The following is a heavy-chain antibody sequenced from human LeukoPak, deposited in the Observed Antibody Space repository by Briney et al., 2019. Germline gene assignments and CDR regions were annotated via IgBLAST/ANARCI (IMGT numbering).Heavy chain of an antibody. J-gene: IGHJ3*01. CDR1: GYTFTGYY. V-gene: IGHV1-2*02. CDR3: ARAYDYDTSGYFLNAFDV. Sequence: GASAKVSCKASGYTFTGYYMHWVRQAPGQGLEWMGWINPNSGGTNYAQKFQGRVTMTRDTSISTAYMELSRLRSDDTAVYYCARAYDYDTSGYFLNAFDVWGQGTMVTVSS. CDR2: INPNSGGT. D-gene: IGHD3-22*01.